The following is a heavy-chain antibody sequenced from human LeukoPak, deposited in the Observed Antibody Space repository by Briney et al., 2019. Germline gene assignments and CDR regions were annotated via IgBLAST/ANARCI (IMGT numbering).Heavy chain of an antibody. CDR3: AKAKSYYSNYDY. V-gene: IGHV3-23*01. J-gene: IGHJ4*02. CDR1: GFTFSNYG. D-gene: IGHD4-11*01. Sequence: GGSLRLSCAASGFTFSNYGMSWVRQAPGKGLEWVSVISGSGANTYYADSVKGRFTISRDNSKNTLYLQVNSLRAEDTAVYYYAKAKSYYSNYDYWGQGTLVTVSS. CDR2: ISGSGANT.